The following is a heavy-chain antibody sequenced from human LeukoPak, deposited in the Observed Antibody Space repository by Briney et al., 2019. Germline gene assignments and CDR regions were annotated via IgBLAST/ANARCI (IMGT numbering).Heavy chain of an antibody. CDR1: GGPINSYF. J-gene: IGHJ6*03. CDR2: IYTGGST. CDR3: ARVVPAARDYYYMDV. V-gene: IGHV4-4*07. Sequence: SETLSLTCTVSGGPINSYFWTWIRQPAGKGLEWIGRIYTGGSTNYNPSLKSRVTMSVDTSKNQFSLKLSSVTAADTAVYYCARVVPAARDYYYMDVWGKGTTVTVSS. D-gene: IGHD2-2*01.